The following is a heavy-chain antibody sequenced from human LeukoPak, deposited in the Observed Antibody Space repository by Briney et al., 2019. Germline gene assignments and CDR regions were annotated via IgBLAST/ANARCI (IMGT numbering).Heavy chain of an antibody. CDR2: ISNDGSDK. J-gene: IGHJ4*02. CDR1: GFTFSRYG. D-gene: IGHD6-19*01. CDR3: GKTIAVADTTDF. Sequence: GGSLRLSCAASGFTFSRYGIHWVRQAPSKGLEWVAAISNDGSDKYYADSVKGRFTISRDNSKNTLYLQMNSLRAEDTAMYYCGKTIAVADTTDFWGQGTLVTVSS. V-gene: IGHV3-30*18.